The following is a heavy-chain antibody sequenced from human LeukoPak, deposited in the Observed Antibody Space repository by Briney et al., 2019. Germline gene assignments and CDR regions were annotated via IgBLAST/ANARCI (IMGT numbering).Heavy chain of an antibody. D-gene: IGHD1-26*01. CDR3: ARDRGEPGYFDY. V-gene: IGHV4-39*07. Sequence: PSETLSLTCTVSGGPISSSSYYWGWIRQPPGKGLEWIGSIYYSGSTYYNPSLKSRVTISVDTSKNQFSLKLSSVTAADTAVYYCARDRGEPGYFDYWGQGTLVTVSS. J-gene: IGHJ4*02. CDR1: GGPISSSSYY. CDR2: IYYSGST.